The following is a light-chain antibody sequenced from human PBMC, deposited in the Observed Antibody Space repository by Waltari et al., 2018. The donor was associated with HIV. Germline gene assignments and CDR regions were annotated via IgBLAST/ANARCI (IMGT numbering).Light chain of an antibody. V-gene: IGKV3D-15*01. CDR3: QHYNNWPIT. J-gene: IGKJ4*01. CDR2: GAS. Sequence: IVMTQTPANLSVSPGERATLSCWASQSVSNNLAWYQQKPGQAPRLLIYGASTRATGTPARFSASGSGTEFTLTISSLQSEDFAVYHCQHYNNWPITFGGGTKVEIK. CDR1: QSVSNN.